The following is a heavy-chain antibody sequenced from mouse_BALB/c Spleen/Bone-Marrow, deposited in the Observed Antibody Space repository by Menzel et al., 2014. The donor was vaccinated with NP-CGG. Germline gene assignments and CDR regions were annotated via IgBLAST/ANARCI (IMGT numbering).Heavy chain of an antibody. CDR3: ARMYFDY. CDR2: ISSGSSTI. V-gene: IGHV5-17*02. J-gene: IGHJ2*01. Sequence: EVKVVESGGGLVQPGGSRKLSCAASGFTFSSFGMHWVRQAPEKGLEWVAYISSGSSTIYYADTVKGRFTISRDNPKNTLFLKMTSLRSEDTAMYYCARMYFDYWGQGTTLTVSS. CDR1: GFTFSSFG.